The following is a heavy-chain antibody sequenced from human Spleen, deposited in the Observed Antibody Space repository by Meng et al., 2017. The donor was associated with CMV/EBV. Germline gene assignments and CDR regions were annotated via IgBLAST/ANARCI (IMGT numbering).Heavy chain of an antibody. D-gene: IGHD4-11*01. CDR1: GLTFRTNA. J-gene: IGHJ4*02. CDR2: ISGSGDTT. Sequence: GLTFRTNAMAWVRQAPGKGLEWVSSISGSGDTTKHADSVRGRFTISRDNSKNTLNLQMNNLRGDDSAVYYCARWRATVTVSRYFFDYWGRGTLVTVSS. V-gene: IGHV3-23*01. CDR3: ARWRATVTVSRYFFDY.